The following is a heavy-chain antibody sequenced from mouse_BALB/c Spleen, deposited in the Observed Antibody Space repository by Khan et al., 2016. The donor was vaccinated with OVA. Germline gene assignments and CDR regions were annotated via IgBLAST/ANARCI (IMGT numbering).Heavy chain of an antibody. CDR2: INSNGGST. CDR3: ARMARTIN. CDR1: GFTFSSYG. V-gene: IGHV5-6-3*01. J-gene: IGHJ2*01. Sequence: EVELVESGGGLVQPGGSLKLSCAASGFTFSSYGMSWVRQTPDKRLELVATINSNGGSTYYPDSVKGRFTISRAHATNTLYLQMSRLKPEDTATDYIARMARTINWGQGTTLTVSS.